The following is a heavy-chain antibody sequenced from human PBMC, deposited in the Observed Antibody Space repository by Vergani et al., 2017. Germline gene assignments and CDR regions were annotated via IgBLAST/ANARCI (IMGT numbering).Heavy chain of an antibody. Sequence: EVQLVETGGGLIQPGGSLRLSCAASGFTVSSNYMSWVRQAPGKGLEWVSVIYSGGSTYYAGSVKGRFTISRDNSKNTLYLQMNSLRAEDTAVYYCARDEPLYDSSGTYYYGMDVWGQGTTVTVSS. CDR2: IYSGGST. J-gene: IGHJ6*02. CDR3: ARDEPLYDSSGTYYYGMDV. CDR1: GFTVSSNY. D-gene: IGHD3-22*01. V-gene: IGHV3-53*02.